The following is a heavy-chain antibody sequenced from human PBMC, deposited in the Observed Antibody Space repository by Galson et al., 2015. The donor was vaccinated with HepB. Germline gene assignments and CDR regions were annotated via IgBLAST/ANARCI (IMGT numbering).Heavy chain of an antibody. CDR3: ARDSSGWQQPGGNFDY. J-gene: IGHJ4*02. Sequence: SLRLSCAASGFNFSDYYMSWIRQAPGKGLEWVSYISSSSIYTNHADSVKGRFTISRDNAKNSLYLQMNSLRVEDTAVYYCARDSSGWQQPGGNFDYWGQGTLVTVSS. CDR2: ISSSSIYT. D-gene: IGHD6-13*01. V-gene: IGHV3-11*05. CDR1: GFNFSDYY.